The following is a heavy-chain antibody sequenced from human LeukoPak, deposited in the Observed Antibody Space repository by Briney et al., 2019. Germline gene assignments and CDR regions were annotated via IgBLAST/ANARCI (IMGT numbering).Heavy chain of an antibody. V-gene: IGHV1-46*01. CDR3: ARLGYCGSTTCQ. D-gene: IGHD2-2*01. J-gene: IGHJ4*02. Sequence: ASVKVSCKASGYPFTTYPMHWVRQAPGQGIEWMGIINPSGGSTNYAQKFQGRVTMTRDTSTSTVYMELSSLRSEDTAVYYCARLGYCGSTTCQWGQGTVVTVSS. CDR2: INPSGGST. CDR1: GYPFTTYP.